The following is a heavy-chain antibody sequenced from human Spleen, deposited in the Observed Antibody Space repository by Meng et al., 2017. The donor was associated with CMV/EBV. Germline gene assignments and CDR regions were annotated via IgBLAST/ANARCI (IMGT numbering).Heavy chain of an antibody. CDR3: ARDPQYSSGHYDS. CDR2: IYYRGTT. D-gene: IGHD5-12*01. Sequence: SGASFSISSSSWGLIRQPPGKGLEWIGSIYYRGTTYYTPSLKCRVTLSVDTSKNQFSLKLASVTAADTAVYYCARDPQYSSGHYDSWGQ. J-gene: IGHJ4*02. CDR1: GASFSISSSS. V-gene: IGHV4-39*02.